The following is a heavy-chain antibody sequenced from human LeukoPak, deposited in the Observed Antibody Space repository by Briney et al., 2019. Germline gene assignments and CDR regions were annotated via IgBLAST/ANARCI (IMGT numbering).Heavy chain of an antibody. Sequence: GGSLRLSCTASGFTFGDYAMSWVRQAPGKGLEWVGFISSKTYGGTTEYAASVKGRFTISRDDSKSIAYLQMNSLKTEDTAVYYCTRPINYYDSGGSYYWGQGTLVTVSS. CDR3: TRPINYYDSGGSYY. J-gene: IGHJ4*02. D-gene: IGHD3-22*01. CDR1: GFTFGDYA. V-gene: IGHV3-49*04. CDR2: ISSKTYGGTT.